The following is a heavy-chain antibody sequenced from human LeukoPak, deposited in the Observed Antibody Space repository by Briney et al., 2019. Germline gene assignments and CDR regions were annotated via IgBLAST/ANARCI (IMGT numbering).Heavy chain of an antibody. D-gene: IGHD6-13*01. J-gene: IGHJ4*02. CDR1: GGTFSSYA. CDR3: ARSSILAAAGPYYFDY. CDR2: IIPIFGTA. V-gene: IGHV1-69*06. Sequence: SVKVSCKASGGTFSSYAISWVRQAPGQGLEWMGGIIPIFGTANYAQKFQGRVTITADKSTSTAYMELSSLRSEDTAVYYCARSSILAAAGPYYFDYWGQGTLVTVSS.